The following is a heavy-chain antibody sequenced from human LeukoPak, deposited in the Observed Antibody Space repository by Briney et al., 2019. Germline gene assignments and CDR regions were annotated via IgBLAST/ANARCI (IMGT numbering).Heavy chain of an antibody. CDR2: TYYRSKWYN. CDR3: ARVSSSWYARWFDL. CDR1: GDSVSINSAA. D-gene: IGHD6-13*01. V-gene: IGHV6-1*01. Sequence: SQTLSLTFAISGDSVSINSAAWNWIRQSPSRGLEWLGRTYYRSKWYNDYAVSVKSRITINPDTSKNQFSLQLNSVTPEDTAVYYCARVSSSWYARWFDLWGQGTLVTVSS. J-gene: IGHJ5*02.